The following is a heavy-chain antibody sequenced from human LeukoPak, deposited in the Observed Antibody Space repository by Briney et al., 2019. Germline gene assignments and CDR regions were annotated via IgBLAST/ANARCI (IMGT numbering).Heavy chain of an antibody. CDR3: ARDPSAMGPPDV. V-gene: IGHV1-2*02. D-gene: IGHD5-18*01. CDR1: GYTFTGYY. J-gene: IGHJ6*02. CDR2: INPNSGGT. Sequence: GASVKVSCKAFGYTFTGYYMHWVRQAPGQGLEWMGWINPNSGGTNYAQKFQGRVTMTRDTSISTAYMELSRLRSDDTAVYYCARDPSAMGPPDVWGQGTTVTVSS.